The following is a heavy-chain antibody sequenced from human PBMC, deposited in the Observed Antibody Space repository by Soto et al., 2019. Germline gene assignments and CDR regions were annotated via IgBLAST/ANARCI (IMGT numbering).Heavy chain of an antibody. CDR3: AGIQLGYDAFDI. CDR2: ISSSSSYI. V-gene: IGHV3-21*04. CDR1: GFTFSIYS. J-gene: IGHJ3*02. D-gene: IGHD6-6*01. Sequence: GGSLRLSCAASGFTFSIYSMNWVRQAPGKGLEWVSSISSSSSYIYYADSVKGRFTISRDNAKNSLYLQMNSLRAEDTAVYYCAGIQLGYDAFDIWGQGTMVTVSS.